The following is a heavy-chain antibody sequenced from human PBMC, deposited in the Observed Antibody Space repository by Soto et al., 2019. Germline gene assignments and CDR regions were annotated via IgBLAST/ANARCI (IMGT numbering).Heavy chain of an antibody. Sequence: TSETLSLTCAVYGGSFSGYYWSWIRQPPGKGLEWIGEINHSGSTNYNPSLKSRVTISVDTSKNQFSLKLSSVTAADTAVYYCARDIGNILTGPRYYFDYWGQGTLVTVSS. V-gene: IGHV4-34*01. D-gene: IGHD3-9*01. CDR3: ARDIGNILTGPRYYFDY. CDR2: INHSGST. CDR1: GGSFSGYY. J-gene: IGHJ4*02.